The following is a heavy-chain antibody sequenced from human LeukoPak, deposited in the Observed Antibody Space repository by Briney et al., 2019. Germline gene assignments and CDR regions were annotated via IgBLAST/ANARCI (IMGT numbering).Heavy chain of an antibody. CDR1: GYTFTSYG. D-gene: IGHD6-13*01. J-gene: IGHJ4*02. CDR3: ARGEYSSSWYLMDY. V-gene: IGHV1-18*01. CDR2: ISAYNGNT. Sequence: ASVKVSCKASGYTFTSYGISWVRQAPGQGLEWMGWISAYNGNTNYAQILQGRVTMTTDTSTNTAYMELRSLRSDDTAVYYCARGEYSSSWYLMDYWGQGTLVTVSS.